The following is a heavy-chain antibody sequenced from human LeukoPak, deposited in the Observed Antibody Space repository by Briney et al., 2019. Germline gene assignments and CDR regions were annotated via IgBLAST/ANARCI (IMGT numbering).Heavy chain of an antibody. CDR2: IYHSGST. CDR3: ATTGGGIYSSGWKRGDAFDI. CDR1: GGSISSSSYY. Sequence: SETLSLTCTVSGGSISSSSYYWGWIRQPPGKVLEWIGSIYHSGSTYYNPSLKSRVTISVDTSKNQFSLKLSSVTAADTAVYYCATTGGGIYSSGWKRGDAFDIWGQGTMVTVSS. V-gene: IGHV4-39*07. D-gene: IGHD6-19*01. J-gene: IGHJ3*02.